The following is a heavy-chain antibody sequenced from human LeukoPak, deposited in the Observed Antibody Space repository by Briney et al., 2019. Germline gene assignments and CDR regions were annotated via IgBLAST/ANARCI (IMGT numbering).Heavy chain of an antibody. CDR3: ARVPWQGRLARVDAFDI. D-gene: IGHD2-21*01. J-gene: IGHJ3*02. CDR1: GYTFTSYD. V-gene: IGHV1-8*03. CDR2: MNPNSGDT. Sequence: APVKVSCKASGYTFTSYDTNWVRQATGQGLEWMGWMNPNSGDTGYAQKFQGRVTITRNTSISTAYMELSSLRSEDTAVYYCARVPWQGRLARVDAFDIWGQGTMVTVSS.